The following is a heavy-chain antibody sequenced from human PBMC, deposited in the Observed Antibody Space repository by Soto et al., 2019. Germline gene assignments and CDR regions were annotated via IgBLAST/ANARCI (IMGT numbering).Heavy chain of an antibody. CDR2: ISYDGSNK. D-gene: IGHD3-3*01. CDR3: ARGTGVWSGYYIEGNWFDP. CDR1: GFTFSSYA. Sequence: GGSLRLSCAASGFTFSSYAMHWVRQAPGKGLEWVAVISYDGSNKYYADSVKGRFTISRDNSKNTLYLQMNSLRAEDTAVYYCARGTGVWSGYYIEGNWFDPWGQGTLVTVSS. J-gene: IGHJ5*02. V-gene: IGHV3-30-3*01.